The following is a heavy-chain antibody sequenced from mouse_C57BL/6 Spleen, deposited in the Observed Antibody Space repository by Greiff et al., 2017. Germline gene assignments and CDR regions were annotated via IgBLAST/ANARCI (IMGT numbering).Heavy chain of an antibody. CDR3: ARGGGSSSAWFAY. Sequence: QVQLQQPGAELVRPGSSVKLSCKASGYTFTSYWMHWVKQRPIQGLEWIGNIDPSDSETHYNQKFKDKATLTVDKSSSTAYMQLSSLTSEDSAVYYCARGGGSSSAWFAYWGQGTLVTVST. J-gene: IGHJ3*01. D-gene: IGHD1-1*01. V-gene: IGHV1-52*01. CDR2: IDPSDSET. CDR1: GYTFTSYW.